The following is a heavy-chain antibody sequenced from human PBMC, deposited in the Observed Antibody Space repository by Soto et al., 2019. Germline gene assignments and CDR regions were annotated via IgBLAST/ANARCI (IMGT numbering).Heavy chain of an antibody. CDR2: IIPMFGTS. D-gene: IGHD5-12*01. V-gene: IGHV1-69*01. CDR1: GGTFNNHA. Sequence: QVQMVQSGAAVKKTGSSVKVSCQAYGGTFNNHAINWVRQAPGQGLEWMGGIIPMFGTSNYVQNFHGRVTITSDESTSTAYMELSVQRSEDTAVYYCVRVKMREMATILRDKWFDTWGQGTLVTVSS. J-gene: IGHJ5*02. CDR3: VRVKMREMATILRDKWFDT.